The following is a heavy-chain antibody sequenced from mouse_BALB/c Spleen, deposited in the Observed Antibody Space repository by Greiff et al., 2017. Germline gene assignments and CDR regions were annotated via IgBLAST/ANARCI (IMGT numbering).Heavy chain of an antibody. CDR3: ARDEGSPFAY. CDR1: GFTFSDYG. V-gene: IGHV5-15*02. CDR2: ISNLAYSI. Sequence: EVKLVESGGGLVKPGGSLKLSCAASGFTFSDYGMAWVRQAPGKGPEWVAFISNLAYSIYYADTVTGRFTISRENAKNTLYLEMSSLRSEDTAMYYCARDEGSPFAYWGQGTLVTVSA. D-gene: IGHD1-1*02. J-gene: IGHJ3*01.